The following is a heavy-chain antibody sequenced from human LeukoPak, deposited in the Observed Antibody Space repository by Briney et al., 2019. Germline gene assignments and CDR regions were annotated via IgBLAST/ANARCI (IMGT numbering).Heavy chain of an antibody. CDR3: ARGGWSRGWFDP. Sequence: GGTLRLSCAASGFKFRDYYMSWIREAPGKGLEWISYITMSGSVIQYSSSVKGRFTTSRDNARNSLYLQMNSLRADDTAVYYCARGGWSRGWFDPWGQGTLVTVSS. D-gene: IGHD6-19*01. CDR1: GFKFRDYY. V-gene: IGHV3-11*01. J-gene: IGHJ5*02. CDR2: ITMSGSVI.